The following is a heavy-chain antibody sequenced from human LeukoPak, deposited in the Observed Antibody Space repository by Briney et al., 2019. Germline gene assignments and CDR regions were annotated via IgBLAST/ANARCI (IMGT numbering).Heavy chain of an antibody. D-gene: IGHD5-12*01. Sequence: PGGSLRLSCAASGFTFSNAWMSWVRQAPGKGLEWVGRIKSKSDSGTTDYAAPVKGRFTISRDDSKNTLYLQMNTLKTEDTAVYYCTTVGVATNTYYYYYYMDVWGKGTTVTISS. V-gene: IGHV3-15*01. CDR1: GFTFSNAW. CDR3: TTVGVATNTYYYYYYMDV. J-gene: IGHJ6*03. CDR2: IKSKSDSGTT.